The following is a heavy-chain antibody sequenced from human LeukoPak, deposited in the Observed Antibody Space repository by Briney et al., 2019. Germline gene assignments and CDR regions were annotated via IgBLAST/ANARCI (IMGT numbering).Heavy chain of an antibody. J-gene: IGHJ3*02. V-gene: IGHV4-31*03. D-gene: IGHD6-13*01. CDR2: IYYSGST. Sequence: SETLSLTCTVSGGSISSGGYYWSWIRQHPGKGLEWIGYIYYSGSTYYNPSLKSRVTISVDASKNQFSLKLSSVTAADTAVYYCARYALAAAGTFAFDIWGQGTMVTVSS. CDR3: ARYALAAAGTFAFDI. CDR1: GGSISSGGYY.